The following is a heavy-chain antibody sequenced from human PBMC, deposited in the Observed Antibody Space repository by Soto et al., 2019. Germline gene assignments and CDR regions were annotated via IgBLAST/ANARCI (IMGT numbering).Heavy chain of an antibody. J-gene: IGHJ6*02. CDR2: ITGTGGNT. Sequence: GSLRLSCAGSGFTLSTYGMTWVRQAPGKGLEWVSAITGTGGNTYYVDSVKGRFTSSRDNSKNMLYLQMNSVRVEDTAVYYCARIRGYWYGLDVWGQGXTVTVSS. CDR1: GFTLSTYG. V-gene: IGHV3-23*01. CDR3: ARIRGYWYGLDV.